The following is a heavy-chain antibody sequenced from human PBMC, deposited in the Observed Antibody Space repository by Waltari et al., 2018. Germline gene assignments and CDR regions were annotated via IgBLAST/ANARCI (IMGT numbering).Heavy chain of an antibody. CDR3: AKDSPRYQPVGF. Sequence: EVQLVESGGGLVQPGGSLRLSCSASGFTFSSYAMSWVRQAPGKGREWVSAIRGSGGRTYYADSVKGRFTIARDNSKNTLYLQMNSLRAEDTAVYYCAKDSPRYQPVGFWGQGTLVTVSS. CDR2: IRGSGGRT. V-gene: IGHV3-23*04. CDR1: GFTFSSYA. J-gene: IGHJ4*02. D-gene: IGHD3-9*01.